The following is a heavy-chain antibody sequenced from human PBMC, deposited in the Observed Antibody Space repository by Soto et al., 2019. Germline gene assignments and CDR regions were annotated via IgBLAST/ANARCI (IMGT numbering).Heavy chain of an antibody. Sequence: ASVKVSCKASGYTFTSYAMHWVRQAPGQRLEWMGWINAGNGNTKYSQKFQGRVTITRDTSASTAYMELNSLRAEDTAVYYCAKWHGYYYGMDVWGQGTTVTVSS. D-gene: IGHD2-8*01. CDR2: INAGNGNT. V-gene: IGHV1-3*01. CDR3: AKWHGYYYGMDV. J-gene: IGHJ6*02. CDR1: GYTFTSYA.